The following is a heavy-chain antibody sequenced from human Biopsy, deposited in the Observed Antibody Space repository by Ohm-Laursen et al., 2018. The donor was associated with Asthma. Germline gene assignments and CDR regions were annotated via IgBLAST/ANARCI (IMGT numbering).Heavy chain of an antibody. CDR1: EFVFSQSG. J-gene: IGHJ3*02. D-gene: IGHD4-23*01. Sequence: SLRLSCTASEFVFSQSGMHWVRQAPGKGLEWVALISSDGHNKYYKGSVKGRFTISRDNSKLRLYLEINSLRVEDSAVYYCARESGQDSGGTGAFDRWGQGIMVAVSS. CDR3: ARESGQDSGGTGAFDR. CDR2: ISSDGHNK. V-gene: IGHV3-30*03.